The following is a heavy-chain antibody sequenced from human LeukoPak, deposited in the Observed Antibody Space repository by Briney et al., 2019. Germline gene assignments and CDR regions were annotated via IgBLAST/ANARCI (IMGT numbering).Heavy chain of an antibody. D-gene: IGHD6-13*01. J-gene: IGHJ4*02. CDR3: ASGRQLGY. CDR1: GFTFSNYW. Sequence: GGSLRLSCAASGFTFSNYWMSWVRQAPGKGLEWVANIKEDGSEKYYVDSVKGRFTISRDNARNSLYLQMNSLRAEDTAVDYCASGRQLGYWGQGTLVTVSS. CDR2: IKEDGSEK. V-gene: IGHV3-7*01.